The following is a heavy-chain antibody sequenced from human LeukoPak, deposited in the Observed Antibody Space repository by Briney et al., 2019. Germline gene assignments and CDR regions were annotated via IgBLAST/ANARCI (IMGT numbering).Heavy chain of an antibody. Sequence: PGGSLRLSCAASGFTFNDYYMSWIRQAPGKGLEWVAGIKEDGSETYYVDFVKGRFTVSRDNAKNSLYLQMNSLTAEDTAIYYCAKATGTLGNWGQGTLVTVSS. CDR3: AKATGTLGN. V-gene: IGHV3-7*03. D-gene: IGHD1-1*01. CDR2: IKEDGSET. CDR1: GFTFNDYY. J-gene: IGHJ4*02.